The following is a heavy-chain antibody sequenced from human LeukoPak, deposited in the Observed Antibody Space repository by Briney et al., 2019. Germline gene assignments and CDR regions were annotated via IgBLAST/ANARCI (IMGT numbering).Heavy chain of an antibody. J-gene: IGHJ6*02. V-gene: IGHV1-46*01. Sequence: ASVKVSCKASGYTFTSYYMHWVRQAPGQGLEWMGIINPSGGSTSYAQKFQGRVTMTRDTSTSTDYMELSSLRSEDTAVYYCARDAGGLPPLYYYYGMDVWGQGTTVTVSS. CDR3: ARDAGGLPPLYYYYGMDV. D-gene: IGHD6-13*01. CDR2: INPSGGST. CDR1: GYTFTSYY.